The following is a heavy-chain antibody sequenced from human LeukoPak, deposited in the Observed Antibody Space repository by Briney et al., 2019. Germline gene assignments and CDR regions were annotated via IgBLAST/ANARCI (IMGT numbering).Heavy chain of an antibody. CDR3: ARDLNGGNSA. CDR2: INPSSGGT. V-gene: IGHV1-2*02. CDR1: GYTFTDYY. J-gene: IGHJ5*02. Sequence: GASVKVSCKASGYTFTDYYMHWVRQAPGQGLEWMGWINPSSGGTNYAQKFQGRVTMTRDTSINIDYMELSSLRSDDTAGYYCARDLNGGNSAWGQGTLVTVSS. D-gene: IGHD4-23*01.